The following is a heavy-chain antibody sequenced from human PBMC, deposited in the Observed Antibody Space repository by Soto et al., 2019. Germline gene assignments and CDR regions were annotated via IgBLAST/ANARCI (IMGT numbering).Heavy chain of an antibody. J-gene: IGHJ4*02. Sequence: WECXRLAWASAVVTFVIYTIGWVRHAPGKGREWVSAISGNGADTSYADSVSGRFNISRSNSKDTLFLQMNSLRADDTAVYSCGKDRRGSGSFACSYWGQGILVTVSS. V-gene: IGHV3-23*01. CDR2: ISGNGADT. CDR1: VVTFVIYT. CDR3: GKDRRGSGSFACSY. D-gene: IGHD6-19*01.